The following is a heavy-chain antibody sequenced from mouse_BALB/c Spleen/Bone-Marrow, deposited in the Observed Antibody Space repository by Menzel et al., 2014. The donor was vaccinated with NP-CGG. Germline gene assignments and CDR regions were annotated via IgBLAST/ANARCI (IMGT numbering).Heavy chain of an antibody. Sequence: EVKLVESGGGLVQPGGSRKLSCAASGFTFSRSGMHWVRQAPEKGLEWVAYISSGSSTIYYADTMKGRFTIPRDNPKNTLFLQMTSLRSEDAAMYYCARARSTMITTGAMDYWGQGTSVTVSS. D-gene: IGHD2-4*01. V-gene: IGHV5-17*02. CDR1: GFTFSRSG. CDR2: ISSGSSTI. J-gene: IGHJ4*01. CDR3: ARARSTMITTGAMDY.